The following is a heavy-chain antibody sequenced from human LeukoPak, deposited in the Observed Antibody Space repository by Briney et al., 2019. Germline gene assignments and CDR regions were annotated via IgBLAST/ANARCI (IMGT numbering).Heavy chain of an antibody. CDR3: ARSIAAAGTGRWFDP. J-gene: IGHJ5*02. CDR2: INPAGSTT. D-gene: IGHD6-13*01. CDR1: GFTFRSFW. V-gene: IGHV3-74*01. Sequence: GGSLRLSCAASGFTFRSFWMHWVRQTPGKGLMWVSRINPAGSTTNFADSVKGRFTISRDNAKNTLYLQMNSLRADDTAVYYCARSIAAAGTGRWFDPWGQGTLVTVSS.